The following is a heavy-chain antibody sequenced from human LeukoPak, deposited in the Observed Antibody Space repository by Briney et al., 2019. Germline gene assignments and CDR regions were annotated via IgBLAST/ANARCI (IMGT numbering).Heavy chain of an antibody. D-gene: IGHD6-13*01. J-gene: IGHJ3*02. Sequence: PGGSLRLSCAASGFTFSSYAMHWVRQAPGKGLEWVAVISYDGSNKYYADSVKGRFTISRDNSKNTLYLQMNSLRAEDTAVYYCARDLGAAAAFDIWGQGTMVTVSS. CDR1: GFTFSSYA. V-gene: IGHV3-30*04. CDR3: ARDLGAAAAFDI. CDR2: ISYDGSNK.